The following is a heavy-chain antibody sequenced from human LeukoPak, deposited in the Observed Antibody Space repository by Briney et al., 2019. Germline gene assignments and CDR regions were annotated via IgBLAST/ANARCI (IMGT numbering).Heavy chain of an antibody. CDR1: GFTFSTYG. Sequence: GGSLRLSCAASGFTFSTYGRNWVRQAPGKGLEWVSYLSGSSSSIYYADSVKGRFTISRDNAKNSLYLQMNSLRDEDTAVYYCARDYRYYDSSGYYSFDYWGQGTLVTVSS. V-gene: IGHV3-48*02. J-gene: IGHJ4*02. CDR2: LSGSSSSI. CDR3: ARDYRYYDSSGYYSFDY. D-gene: IGHD3-22*01.